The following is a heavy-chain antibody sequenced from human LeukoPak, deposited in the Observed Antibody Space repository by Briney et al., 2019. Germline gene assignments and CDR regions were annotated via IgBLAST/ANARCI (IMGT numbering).Heavy chain of an antibody. J-gene: IGHJ5*02. CDR2: IYYSGST. V-gene: IGHV4-59*01. D-gene: IGHD2-8*01. CDR1: GGSISSYY. CDR3: ARLYGNWFDP. Sequence: PSETLSLTCTVSGGSISSYYWSWIRQPPGKGLEWIGYIYYSGSTNYNPSLKSRVTISVDTSKNQFPLKLSSVTAADTAVYYCARLYGNWFDPWGQGTLVTVSS.